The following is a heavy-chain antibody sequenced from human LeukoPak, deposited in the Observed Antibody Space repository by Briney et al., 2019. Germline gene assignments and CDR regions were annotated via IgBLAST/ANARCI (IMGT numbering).Heavy chain of an antibody. CDR3: ARRGASTSRLYHFDY. J-gene: IGHJ4*02. CDR2: ISYSGST. D-gene: IGHD3-16*01. Sequence: SETLSLTCTGAGVSSSSYDWSWIRQPPGKGLEWIGYISYSGSTYYNPSLKSRVTISVDTSKSQFSLTLSSVTAADTAVYYCARRGASTSRLYHFDYWGQGTLVTVSS. V-gene: IGHV4-59*08. CDR1: GVSSSSYD.